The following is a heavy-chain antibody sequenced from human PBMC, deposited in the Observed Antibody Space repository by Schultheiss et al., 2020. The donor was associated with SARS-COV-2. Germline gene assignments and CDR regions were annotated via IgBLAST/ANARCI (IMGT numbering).Heavy chain of an antibody. Sequence: SVKVSCKASGGTFSSYAISWVRQAPGQGLEWMGGIIPIFGTANYAQKFQGRVTMTRNTSISTAYMELSSLRSEDTAVYYCASRSISNYYGMDVWGQGTTVTVSS. CDR3: ASRSISNYYGMDV. D-gene: IGHD2/OR15-2a*01. V-gene: IGHV1-69*05. J-gene: IGHJ6*02. CDR2: IIPIFGTA. CDR1: GGTFSSYA.